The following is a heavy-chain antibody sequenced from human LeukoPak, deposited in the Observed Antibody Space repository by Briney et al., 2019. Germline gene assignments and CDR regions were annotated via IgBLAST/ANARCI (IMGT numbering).Heavy chain of an antibody. J-gene: IGHJ4*02. V-gene: IGHV4-38-2*02. Sequence: PSETLSLTCAVSGYSISSGYYWGWIRQPPGKGLEWIGSTYHGGSTYYNPSLKSRVTISVDTSKNQFSLKLSSVTAADTAVYYCARDETFSYGSFGHWGQGTLVTVSS. CDR2: TYHGGST. CDR3: ARDETFSYGSFGH. CDR1: GYSISSGYY. D-gene: IGHD5-18*01.